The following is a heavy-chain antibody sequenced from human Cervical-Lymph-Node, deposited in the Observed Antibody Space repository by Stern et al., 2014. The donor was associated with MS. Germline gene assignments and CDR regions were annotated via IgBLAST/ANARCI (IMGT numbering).Heavy chain of an antibody. CDR2: IYPGYSET. J-gene: IGHJ4*02. CDR3: ARQTTAWASDV. D-gene: IGHD1-14*01. Sequence: EVQLVESGAELIRPGESLKISCKGSGFKFSIYWIAWVRQMPGKGLEWMGIIYPGYSETRYRPSFQGQVAMSADKSTSTAYLQWSSLNASDTAMYFCARQTTAWASDVWGQGTLVTVSS. CDR1: GFKFSIYW. V-gene: IGHV5-51*01.